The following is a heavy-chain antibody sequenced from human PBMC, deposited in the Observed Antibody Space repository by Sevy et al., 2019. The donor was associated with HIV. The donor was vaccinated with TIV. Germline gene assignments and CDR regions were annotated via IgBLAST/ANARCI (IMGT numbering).Heavy chain of an antibody. J-gene: IGHJ4*02. CDR3: ARLEDYDFWSGYASYYFDY. CDR1: GFTFSSYS. Sequence: GGSLRLSCAASGFTFSSYSMNWVRQAPGKGLEWVSSISSSSSYIYYAHSVKGRFTISRDNAKNSLYLQMNSLRAEDTAVYYCARLEDYDFWSGYASYYFDYWGQGTLVTVSS. V-gene: IGHV3-21*01. CDR2: ISSSSSYI. D-gene: IGHD3-3*01.